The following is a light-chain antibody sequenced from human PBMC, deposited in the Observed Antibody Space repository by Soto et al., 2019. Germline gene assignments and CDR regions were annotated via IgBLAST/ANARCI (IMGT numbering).Light chain of an antibody. CDR3: HQNFNYPRT. J-gene: IGKJ1*01. V-gene: IGKV1-8*01. CDR1: QSIYTY. CDR2: AAS. Sequence: AIQVTQSPSSVSASTGDRVTISCRATQSIYTYLAWYQQKPGKPPNLLIYAASTLQSGVPSRSNGSGSGTDFTLTITALQSEDSATYFCHQNFNYPRTFGQGTKVDIK.